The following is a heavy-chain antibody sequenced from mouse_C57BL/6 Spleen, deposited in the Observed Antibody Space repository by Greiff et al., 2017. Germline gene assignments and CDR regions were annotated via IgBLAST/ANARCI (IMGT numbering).Heavy chain of an antibody. CDR1: GYTFTDYE. V-gene: IGHV1-15*01. CDR2: IAPETGGT. CDR3: TPWNGFDY. Sequence: VQLVESGAELVRPGASVTLSCKASGYTFTDYEMHWVKQTPVHGLEWIGAIAPETGGTAYNQKFKGKAILTADISSSTSYMELRSLTSEDSAVYYCTPWNGFDYWGQGTTLTVSS. J-gene: IGHJ2*01.